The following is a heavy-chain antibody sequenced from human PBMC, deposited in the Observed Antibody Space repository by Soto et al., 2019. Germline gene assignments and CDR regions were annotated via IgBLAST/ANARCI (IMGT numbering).Heavy chain of an antibody. J-gene: IGHJ6*02. CDR3: ARGGGFGELYYYYGMDV. Sequence: SETLSLTCAVYGGSFSGYYWSWIRQPPGKGLEWIGEINHSGSTNYNPSLKRRVTISVDTSKNQFSLKLSFMTAADTAVYYCARGGGFGELYYYYGMDVWGQGTTVTVSS. V-gene: IGHV4-34*01. D-gene: IGHD3-10*01. CDR2: INHSGST. CDR1: GGSFSGYY.